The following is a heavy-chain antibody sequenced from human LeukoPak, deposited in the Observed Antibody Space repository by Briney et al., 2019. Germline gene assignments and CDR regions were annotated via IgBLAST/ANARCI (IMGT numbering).Heavy chain of an antibody. V-gene: IGHV3-11*04. CDR2: ISSSGSTI. J-gene: IGHJ6*03. D-gene: IGHD3-22*01. Sequence: GGSLRLSWAASGFTFSDYYMSWIRQAPGKGLEWVSYISSSGSTIYYADSVKGRFTISRDNAKNSLYLQMNSLRAEDMAVYYCASPPDYYDSSGFESYYYMDVWGKGTTVTVSS. CDR3: ASPPDYYDSSGFESYYYMDV. CDR1: GFTFSDYY.